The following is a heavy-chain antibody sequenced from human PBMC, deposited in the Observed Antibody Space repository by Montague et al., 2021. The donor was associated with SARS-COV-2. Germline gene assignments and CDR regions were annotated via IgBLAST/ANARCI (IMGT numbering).Heavy chain of an antibody. D-gene: IGHD3-10*01. CDR1: GGSISSSTYY. Sequence: SETLSLTCTVSGGSISSSTYYWAWIRQPPGKGLEWIGYVFKSGGTSYNPSLKSRVTMSVDTSKSHFSLRLTSVTAADTAVYYCARRASSFDNWFDLWGQGALVAVSS. CDR3: ARRASSFDNWFDL. V-gene: IGHV4-61*05. J-gene: IGHJ5*02. CDR2: VFKSGGT.